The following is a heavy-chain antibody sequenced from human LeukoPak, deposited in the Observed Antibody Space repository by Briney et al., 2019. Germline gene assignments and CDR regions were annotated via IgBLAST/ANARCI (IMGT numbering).Heavy chain of an antibody. CDR1: GFTFSSYW. Sequence: GGSLRLSCAASGFTFSSYWMSWVRQAPGKGLEWVANIKQDGSEKYYVDSVKGRFTISRDNAKNSLYLQMNSLRAEDTAVYYCAKEGTTHPFDYWGQGTLVTVSS. J-gene: IGHJ4*02. D-gene: IGHD1-1*01. CDR2: IKQDGSEK. CDR3: AKEGTTHPFDY. V-gene: IGHV3-7*01.